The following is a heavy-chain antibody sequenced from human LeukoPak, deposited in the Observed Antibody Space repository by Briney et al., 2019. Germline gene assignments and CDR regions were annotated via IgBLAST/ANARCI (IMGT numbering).Heavy chain of an antibody. D-gene: IGHD2-15*01. CDR3: ARAGYCSGGSCYGSDY. CDR2: IWYDGSIQ. V-gene: IGHV3-33*08. J-gene: IGHJ4*02. Sequence: GGSLRLSCAASGFTFSSYSMNWVRQAPGKGLEWVAAIWYDGSIQYYADSVKGRFTISRDNSKNTLYLQMDSLRAEDTAVYYCARAGYCSGGSCYGSDYWGQGTLVSVSS. CDR1: GFTFSSYS.